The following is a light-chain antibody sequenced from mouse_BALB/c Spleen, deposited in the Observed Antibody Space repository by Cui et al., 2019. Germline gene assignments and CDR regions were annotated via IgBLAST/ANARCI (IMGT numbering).Light chain of an antibody. CDR1: SSVSY. J-gene: IGKJ1*01. CDR2: STS. Sequence: QIVLTQSPAIMSASPGEKVTITCSASSSVSYMHWFQQKPVTSPKLWIYSTSNLASGVPARFSGSGSGTSYSLTISRMEAEDAATYYCQQRSSYPPFGGGTKLEIK. V-gene: IGKV4-57*01. CDR3: QQRSSYPP.